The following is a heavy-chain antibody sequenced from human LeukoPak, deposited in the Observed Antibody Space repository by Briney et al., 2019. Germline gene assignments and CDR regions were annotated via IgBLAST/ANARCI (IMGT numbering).Heavy chain of an antibody. Sequence: GGSLRLSCAASGFTVSSKYMSWVRQALEKGLEWVSVIYSDRSTYYADSVKGRFTISRDNSKNTLYLQMNSLRAEDTAVYYCAREGPGTTFDYWGQGTLVTVSS. D-gene: IGHD1-1*01. CDR1: GFTVSSKY. V-gene: IGHV3-66*01. J-gene: IGHJ4*02. CDR2: IYSDRST. CDR3: AREGPGTTFDY.